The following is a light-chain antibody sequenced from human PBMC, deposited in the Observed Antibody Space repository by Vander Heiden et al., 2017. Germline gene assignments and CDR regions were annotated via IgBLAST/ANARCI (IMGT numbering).Light chain of an antibody. CDR1: SGIHVDAYR. CDR2: YKSDSDK. Sequence: QAVLTQPSSLSASPGASASLTCALRSGIHVDAYRIYWYQQKPGSPPQYLLSYKSDSDKQQGSGVPSRFSGSKDDSANAGILLISGLQSEDEADYYCMIWHSSAYVFGTGTKVTVL. J-gene: IGLJ1*01. V-gene: IGLV5-45*03. CDR3: MIWHSSAYV.